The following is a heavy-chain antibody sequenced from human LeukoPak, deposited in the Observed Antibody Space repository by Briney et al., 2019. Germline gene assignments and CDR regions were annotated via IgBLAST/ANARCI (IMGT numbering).Heavy chain of an antibody. Sequence: ASVKVSCKASGYTFTGYYMHWVRQAPGQGLEWMGWINPNSGGTNYAQKFQGRVTMTRDTSISTAYMELSRLRSDDTAVYYCARANYYYYYGMDAWGQGTTVTVSS. CDR1: GYTFTGYY. J-gene: IGHJ6*02. CDR3: ARANYYYYYGMDA. CDR2: INPNSGGT. V-gene: IGHV1-2*02.